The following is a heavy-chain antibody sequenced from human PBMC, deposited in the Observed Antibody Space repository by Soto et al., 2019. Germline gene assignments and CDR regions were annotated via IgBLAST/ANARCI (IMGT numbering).Heavy chain of an antibody. J-gene: IGHJ4*02. D-gene: IGHD3-22*01. CDR2: IIPIFGTA. CDR1: GGTFSSYA. V-gene: IGHV1-69*06. CDR3: ARGPRISDYYDSSGYYGLLDY. Sequence: GASVKVSCKASGGTFSSYAISWVRQAPGQGLEWMGGIIPIFGTANYAQKFQGRVTITADKSMSTAYMELSSLRSEDTAVYYCARGPRISDYYDSSGYYGLLDYWGQGTLVTVSS.